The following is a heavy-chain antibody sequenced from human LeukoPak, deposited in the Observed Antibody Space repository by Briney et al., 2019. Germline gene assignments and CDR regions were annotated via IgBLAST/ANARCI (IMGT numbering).Heavy chain of an antibody. CDR1: GFTFTSSA. Sequence: ASVKVSCKASGFTFTSSAVQWVRQARGQRLEWIGWIVVGSGNTNYAQKFQERVTITRDMSTSTAYMELSSLRSEDTAVYYCARDLGDYGASGWFDPWGQGTLVTVSS. V-gene: IGHV1-58*01. J-gene: IGHJ5*02. CDR2: IVVGSGNT. CDR3: ARDLGDYGASGWFDP. D-gene: IGHD4-17*01.